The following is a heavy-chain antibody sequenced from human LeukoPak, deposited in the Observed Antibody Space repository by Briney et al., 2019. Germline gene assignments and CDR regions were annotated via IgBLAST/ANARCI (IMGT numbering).Heavy chain of an antibody. J-gene: IGHJ3*02. CDR2: IVVGSGNT. Sequence: ASVKVSCKASGFTFTKSAVQWVRQARGQRLECIGWIVVGSGNTDYAQKFQERVTITRDMSTSTAYMELNSLTSEDTAIYYCAADPAGFGAFDIWGHGTIVTVSS. CDR3: AADPAGFGAFDI. V-gene: IGHV1-58*01. D-gene: IGHD3-16*01. CDR1: GFTFTKSA.